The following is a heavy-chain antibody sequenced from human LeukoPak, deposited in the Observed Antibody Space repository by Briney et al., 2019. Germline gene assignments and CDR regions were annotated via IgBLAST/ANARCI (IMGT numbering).Heavy chain of an antibody. D-gene: IGHD3-10*01. CDR3: ARGGLMVRGVNDAFDI. Sequence: ASVKVSCKASGYTFTSYDINWVRQATGQGLEWMGWMNPNSGNTGYAQKFQGRVTITRNTSISTAYMELSSLRSEDTAVYYCARGGLMVRGVNDAFDIWGQGTMVTVSS. CDR2: MNPNSGNT. V-gene: IGHV1-8*03. J-gene: IGHJ3*02. CDR1: GYTFTSYD.